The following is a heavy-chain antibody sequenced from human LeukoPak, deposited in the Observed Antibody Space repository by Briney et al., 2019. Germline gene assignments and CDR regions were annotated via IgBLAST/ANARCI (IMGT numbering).Heavy chain of an antibody. D-gene: IGHD3-3*02. V-gene: IGHV4-39*07. Sequence: SETLSLTCSVSGGSISSTTYYWGWIRQPPGKGLEWIGSIYYSGDTYYNPSLKSRVAISLDASKNQFSLKLSSVTAADTAVYYCVRDSPISDNWGQGTLVTVSS. CDR2: IYYSGDT. CDR3: VRDSPISDN. J-gene: IGHJ4*02. CDR1: GGSISSTTYY.